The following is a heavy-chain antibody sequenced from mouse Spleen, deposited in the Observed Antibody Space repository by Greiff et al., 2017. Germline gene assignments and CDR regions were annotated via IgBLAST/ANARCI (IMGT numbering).Heavy chain of an antibody. J-gene: IGHJ2*01. Sequence: EVMLVESGGGLVQPGGSLSLSCAASGFTFTDYYMSWVRQPPGKALEWLGFIRNKANGYTTEYSASVKGRFTISRDNSQSILYLQMNALRAEDSATYYCARYRYYYGYDYWGQGTTLTVSS. D-gene: IGHD1-2*01. CDR2: IRNKANGYTT. V-gene: IGHV7-3*01. CDR1: GFTFTDYY. CDR3: ARYRYYYGYDY.